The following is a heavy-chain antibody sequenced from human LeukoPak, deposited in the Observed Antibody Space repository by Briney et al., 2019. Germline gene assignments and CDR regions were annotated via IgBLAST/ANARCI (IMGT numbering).Heavy chain of an antibody. J-gene: IGHJ4*02. CDR1: GFTFSSYS. CDR2: ISSSSSTI. Sequence: GGSLRLSCAASGFTFSSYSMNWVRQAPGKGLEWVSYISSSSSTIYYADSVKGRFTISRDNAKNSLYLQMNSLRAEDTAVYYCARGPPSIAAAPFDYWGQGTLVTVSS. CDR3: ARGPPSIAAAPFDY. V-gene: IGHV3-48*04. D-gene: IGHD6-13*01.